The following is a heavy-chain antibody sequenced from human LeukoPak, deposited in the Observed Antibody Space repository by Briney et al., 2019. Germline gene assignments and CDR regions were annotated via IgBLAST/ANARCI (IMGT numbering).Heavy chain of an antibody. V-gene: IGHV3-30-3*01. D-gene: IGHD5-24*01. CDR3: AKAREMATIEPYFDY. CDR1: GFTFSSYA. CDR2: ISYDGSNK. J-gene: IGHJ4*02. Sequence: GSLRLSCAASGFTFSSYAMHWVRQAPGKGLEWVAVISYDGSNKYYADSVKGRFTISRDNSKNTLYLQMNSLRAEDTAVYYCAKAREMATIEPYFDYWGQGTLVTVSS.